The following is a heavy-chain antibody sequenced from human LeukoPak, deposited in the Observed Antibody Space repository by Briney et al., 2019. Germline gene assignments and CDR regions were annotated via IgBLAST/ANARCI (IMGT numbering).Heavy chain of an antibody. J-gene: IGHJ4*02. Sequence: GRSLRLSCAASGFTFSDYNMHWVRQAPGQGLEWVSLTSNDGSNKYYADSVKGRFTISRDNSKNTLYLQMNSLRAEDTAVYYCAKDNLIVVVPAALDYWGQGTLVTVSS. D-gene: IGHD2-2*01. CDR1: GFTFSDYN. CDR3: AKDNLIVVVPAALDY. V-gene: IGHV3-30-3*01. CDR2: TSNDGSNK.